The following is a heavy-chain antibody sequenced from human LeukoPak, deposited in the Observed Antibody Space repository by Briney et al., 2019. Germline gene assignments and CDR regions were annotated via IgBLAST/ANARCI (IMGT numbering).Heavy chain of an antibody. V-gene: IGHV4-59*08. CDR2: IDYSAST. D-gene: IGHD2-21*02. CDR1: GGSISTYY. J-gene: IGHJ3*02. CDR3: ATNVVVTAIESSDAFDI. Sequence: SETLSLTCTVSGGSISTYYWSWIRQPPGKGLEWIAYIDYSASTYYNPSLKSRVTMSVDTSKNQFSLKLSSVTAADTAVYYCATNVVVTAIESSDAFDIWGQGTMVTVSS.